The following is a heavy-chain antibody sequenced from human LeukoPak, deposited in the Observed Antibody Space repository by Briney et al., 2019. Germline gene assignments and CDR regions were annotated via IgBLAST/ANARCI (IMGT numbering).Heavy chain of an antibody. J-gene: IGHJ5*02. CDR1: GGSFSGYY. CDR2: INHSGST. Sequence: SETLSLTCAVYGGSFSGYYWSWIRQPPGKGLEWIGEINHSGSTNYNPSLKSRVTMSVDTSKNQFFLNLRSVTAADTAVYYCARGFMVRGIQRRNWFDPWGQGTLVTVSS. D-gene: IGHD3-10*01. CDR3: ARGFMVRGIQRRNWFDP. V-gene: IGHV4-34*01.